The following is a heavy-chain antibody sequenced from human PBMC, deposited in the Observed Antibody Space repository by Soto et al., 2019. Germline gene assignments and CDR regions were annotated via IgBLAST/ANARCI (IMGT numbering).Heavy chain of an antibody. Sequence: QVQLVESGGGVVQPGGSLRLSCAASGFTFSAYTMHWVRQPPGKGLEWVAVISYDGNNERYTDPVKGRFTVSRDNSKSTLYLQMNSLKSEDTAVYYCARDGYSGRSDGFDIWGQGTMVTASS. CDR3: ARDGYSGRSDGFDI. J-gene: IGHJ3*02. CDR2: ISYDGNNE. CDR1: GFTFSAYT. D-gene: IGHD1-26*01. V-gene: IGHV3-30-3*01.